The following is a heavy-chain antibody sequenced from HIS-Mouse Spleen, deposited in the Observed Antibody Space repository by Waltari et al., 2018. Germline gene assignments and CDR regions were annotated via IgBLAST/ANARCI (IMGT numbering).Heavy chain of an antibody. CDR3: ARSSSSSWTSWFDP. J-gene: IGHJ5*02. D-gene: IGHD6-13*01. V-gene: IGHV1-45*02. CDR1: GYTFTYRY. CDR2: ITPFNGNT. Sequence: QMQLVQSGAEVKKTGSSVKVSCKASGYTFTYRYLHWVRQAPGQALEWMGWITPFNGNTNYAQKFQDRVTITRDRSMSTAYMELSSLRSEDTAMYYCARSSSSSWTSWFDPWGQGTLVTVSS.